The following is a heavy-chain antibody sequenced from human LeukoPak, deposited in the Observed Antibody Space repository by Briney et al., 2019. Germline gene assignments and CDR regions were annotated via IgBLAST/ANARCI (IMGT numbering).Heavy chain of an antibody. CDR3: ARGPPRGLAEGSHFDY. Sequence: ASVKVSCKASGYTLTSYYMHWVRQAPGQGLEWMGIINPSGGSTSYAQKFQGRVTMTRDTSTSTVHMELSSLRSEDTAVYYCARGPPRGLAEGSHFDYWGQGTLVTVSS. V-gene: IGHV1-46*01. J-gene: IGHJ4*02. CDR1: GYTLTSYY. CDR2: INPSGGST. D-gene: IGHD6-19*01.